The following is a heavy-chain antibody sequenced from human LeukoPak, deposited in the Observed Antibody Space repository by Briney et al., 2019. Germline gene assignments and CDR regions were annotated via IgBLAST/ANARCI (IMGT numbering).Heavy chain of an antibody. CDR3: ASWTGYTYYYYYGMDV. J-gene: IGHJ6*02. V-gene: IGHV1-69*13. D-gene: IGHD3/OR15-3a*01. CDR1: GGTFSSYA. CDR2: IIPIFGTA. Sequence: SVKVSCKASGGTFSSYAISWVRQAPGQGLEWMGGIIPIFGTANYAQKFQGRVTITADESTSTAYMELSSLRSEDTAVYYCASWTGYTYYYYYGMDVWGQGTTVTVSS.